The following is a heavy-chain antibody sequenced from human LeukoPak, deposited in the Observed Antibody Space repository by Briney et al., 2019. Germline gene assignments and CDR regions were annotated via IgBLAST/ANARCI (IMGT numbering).Heavy chain of an antibody. Sequence: PSETLSLTCTVSGGSISSYYWSWIRQPPGKGLEWIGYIYYSGSTNYNPSLKSRVTISVDTSKNQFSLKLSSVTAADAAVYYCARGNTYYDFWSGYYRPNWFDPWGQGTLVTVSS. CDR2: IYYSGST. V-gene: IGHV4-59*01. CDR1: GGSISSYY. CDR3: ARGNTYYDFWSGYYRPNWFDP. J-gene: IGHJ5*02. D-gene: IGHD3-3*01.